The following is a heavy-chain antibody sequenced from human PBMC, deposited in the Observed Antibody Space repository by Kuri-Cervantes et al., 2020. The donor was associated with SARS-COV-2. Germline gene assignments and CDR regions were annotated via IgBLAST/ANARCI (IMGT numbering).Heavy chain of an antibody. D-gene: IGHD3-3*01. J-gene: IGHJ6*02. CDR3: AKALPGVTIFGVVIMSEGENYYYGMDV. V-gene: IGHV3-23*01. CDR2: ISGSGGST. CDR1: GGTFSSYA. Sequence: SCKASGGTFSSYAMSWVRQAPGKGLEWVSAISGSGGSTYYADSVKGGFTISRDNSKNTLYLQMNSLRAEDTAVYYCAKALPGVTIFGVVIMSEGENYYYGMDVWGQGTTVTVSS.